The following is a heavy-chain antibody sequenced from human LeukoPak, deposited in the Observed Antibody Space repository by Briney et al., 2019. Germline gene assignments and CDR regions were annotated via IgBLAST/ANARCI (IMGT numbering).Heavy chain of an antibody. Sequence: GGSLRLSCAASGFTFSSYGMHWVRQAPGKGLEWVAVIWYDGSNKYYADSVKGRFTISRDNSKNTLHLQMNSLRAEDTAVYYCARDDNYDSSGYHDYWGQGTLVTVSS. J-gene: IGHJ4*02. V-gene: IGHV3-33*01. CDR1: GFTFSSYG. CDR3: ARDDNYDSSGYHDY. CDR2: IWYDGSNK. D-gene: IGHD3-22*01.